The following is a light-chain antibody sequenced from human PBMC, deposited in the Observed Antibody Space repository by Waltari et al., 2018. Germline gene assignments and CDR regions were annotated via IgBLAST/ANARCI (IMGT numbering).Light chain of an antibody. Sequence: QSALTQPASVSGSPGQSITLSRTGTSSDVAGYNYFSLYQHHPGKAPKLMIYDVSNRPSGVSNRFSGSKSGNTASLTISGLQAEDEADYYCSSYTSSSTLDVVFGGGTKLTVL. CDR2: DVS. CDR1: SSDVAGYNY. CDR3: SSYTSSSTLDVV. V-gene: IGLV2-14*03. J-gene: IGLJ2*01.